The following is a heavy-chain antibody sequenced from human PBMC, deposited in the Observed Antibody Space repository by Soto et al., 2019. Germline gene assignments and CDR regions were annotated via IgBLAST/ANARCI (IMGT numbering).Heavy chain of an antibody. CDR2: INHSGST. CDR3: ARVRGYSGLDY. J-gene: IGHJ4*02. Sequence: PXATLSLSCAVYGGSFSGYYWSWIRQPPGKGLEWIGEINHSGSTNYNPSLKSRVTISVDTSKNQFSLKLSSVTAADTAVYYCARVRGYSGLDYWGQGTLVTVSS. D-gene: IGHD5-12*01. CDR1: GGSFSGYY. V-gene: IGHV4-34*01.